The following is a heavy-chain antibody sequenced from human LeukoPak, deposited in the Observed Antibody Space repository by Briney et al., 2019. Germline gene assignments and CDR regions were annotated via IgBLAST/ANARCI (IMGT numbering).Heavy chain of an antibody. CDR3: ARGESYYPFDY. V-gene: IGHV4-34*01. J-gene: IGHJ4*02. D-gene: IGHD1-26*01. CDR2: IYHSGST. Sequence: PSETLSLTCAVYGGSFSGYYWSWVRQPPGKGLEWIGEIYHSGSTNYNPSLKSRVTISVDKSKNQFSLKLSSVTAADTAVYYCARGESYYPFDYWGQGTLVTVSS. CDR1: GGSFSGYY.